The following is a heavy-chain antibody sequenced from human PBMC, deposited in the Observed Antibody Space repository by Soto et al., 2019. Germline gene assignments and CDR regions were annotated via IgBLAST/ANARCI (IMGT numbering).Heavy chain of an antibody. CDR1: GFNFSSYP. D-gene: IGHD2-2*01. Sequence: PGGSLRLSCAASGFNFSSYPMHWVRQAPGKGLEWVAVISYDGSNKYHAASVRGRFAISRDNSKHTLFLQVNSLRTEDTALYYCATSVTPDGEYFQVWGQGTLVTVSS. CDR2: ISYDGSNK. J-gene: IGHJ1*01. V-gene: IGHV3-30*09. CDR3: ATSVTPDGEYFQV.